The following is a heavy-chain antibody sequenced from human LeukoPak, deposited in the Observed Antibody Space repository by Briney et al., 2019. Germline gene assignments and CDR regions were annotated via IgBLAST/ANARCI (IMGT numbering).Heavy chain of an antibody. V-gene: IGHV3-53*01. J-gene: IGHJ4*02. CDR3: TRDRRGIVGATKGFDY. D-gene: IGHD1-26*01. CDR2: IQSGDIT. Sequence: GGSLRLSCAASGFTASSNYMSWVRQAPGKGLEWVSVIQSGDITYYADSVKGRFTISRDNSKNTLYLQMNSLRVEDTAVYYCTRDRRGIVGATKGFDYWGQGTLVTVSS. CDR1: GFTASSNY.